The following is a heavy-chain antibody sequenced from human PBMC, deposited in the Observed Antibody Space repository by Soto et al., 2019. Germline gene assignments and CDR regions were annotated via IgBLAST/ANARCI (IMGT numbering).Heavy chain of an antibody. J-gene: IGHJ5*02. Sequence: AASVKVSCKASGYTFTSYGISWVRQAPGQGLEWMGGIIPIFGTANYAQKFQGRVTITADESTSTAYMELSSLRSEDTAVYYCARGSDYDSSGYYYSWFDPWGQGTLVTVSS. V-gene: IGHV1-69*13. CDR1: GYTFTSYG. CDR3: ARGSDYDSSGYYYSWFDP. D-gene: IGHD3-22*01. CDR2: IIPIFGTA.